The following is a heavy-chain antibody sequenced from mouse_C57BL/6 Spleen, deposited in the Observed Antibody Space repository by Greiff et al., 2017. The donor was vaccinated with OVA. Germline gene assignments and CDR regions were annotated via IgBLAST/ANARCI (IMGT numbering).Heavy chain of an antibody. CDR1: GYSITSGYY. CDR2: ISYDGSN. V-gene: IGHV3-6*01. Sequence: ESGPGLVKPSQSLSLTCSVTGYSITSGYYWNWIRQFPGNKLEWKGYISYDGSNNYNPSLKNRISITRDTSKNQFFLKLNSVTTEDTATYYCARGGSPVWYFDVWGTGTTVTVSS. J-gene: IGHJ1*03. CDR3: ARGGSPVWYFDV. D-gene: IGHD1-1*01.